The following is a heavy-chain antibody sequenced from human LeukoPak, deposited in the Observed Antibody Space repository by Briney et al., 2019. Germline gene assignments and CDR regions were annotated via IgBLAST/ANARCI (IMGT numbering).Heavy chain of an antibody. Sequence: SETLSLTCTVSGGSISSSSYYWGWIRQPPGKGLEWIGSIYYSGSTYYNPSLKGRVTISVDTSKNQFSLKLGSVTAAETAVYYCVRHFGYCSSTSCYKPLDYWGQGTLVTVSS. CDR3: VRHFGYCSSTSCYKPLDY. CDR1: GGSISSSSYY. V-gene: IGHV4-39*01. J-gene: IGHJ4*02. D-gene: IGHD2-2*02. CDR2: IYYSGST.